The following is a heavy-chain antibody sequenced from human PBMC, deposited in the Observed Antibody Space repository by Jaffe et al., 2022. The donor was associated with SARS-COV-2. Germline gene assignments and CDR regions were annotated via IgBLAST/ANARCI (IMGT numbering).Heavy chain of an antibody. D-gene: IGHD3-16*01. CDR1: GGSISSYY. CDR2: IYYTGST. Sequence: QVQLQESGPGLVKPSENLSLTCTVSGGSISSYYWSWIRQPPGKGLEWIGYIYYTGSTNYNPSLKSRVSISVDTSKNQFSVKLSSVTAADTAVYYCARGDSGYYYGMDVWGQGTTVTVSS. J-gene: IGHJ6*02. V-gene: IGHV4-59*01. CDR3: ARGDSGYYYGMDV.